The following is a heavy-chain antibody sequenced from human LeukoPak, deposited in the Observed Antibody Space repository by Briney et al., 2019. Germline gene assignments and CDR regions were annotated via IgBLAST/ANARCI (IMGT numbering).Heavy chain of an antibody. V-gene: IGHV4-39*07. CDR2: IDYSGNT. D-gene: IGHD6-13*01. J-gene: IGHJ4*02. CDR1: GGSISSSGYC. Sequence: PSETLSLTCTVSGGSISSSGYCWGWIRQPPGKGLEWIGSIDYSGNTNYNPSLKSRVTISVDTSKNQFSLKLSSVTAADTAVYYCARDYSSSFDYWGQGTLVTVSS. CDR3: ARDYSSSFDY.